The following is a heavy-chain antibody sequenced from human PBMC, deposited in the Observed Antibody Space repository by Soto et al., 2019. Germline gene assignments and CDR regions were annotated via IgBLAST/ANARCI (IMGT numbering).Heavy chain of an antibody. V-gene: IGHV4-59*08. CDR3: ARLRPCSGGSCYRSIDY. CDR1: DGAISNYY. D-gene: IGHD2-15*01. Sequence: SEGLSLTCTVSDGAISNYYWIWIRQPPGKGLEWIGYIYYSGSTYYNPSLKSRVTISVDTSKNQFSLKLSSVTAADTAVYYCARLRPCSGGSCYRSIDYWGQGTPVTVSS. J-gene: IGHJ4*02. CDR2: IYYSGST.